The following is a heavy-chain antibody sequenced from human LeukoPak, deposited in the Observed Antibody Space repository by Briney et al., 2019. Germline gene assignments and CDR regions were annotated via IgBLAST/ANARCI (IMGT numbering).Heavy chain of an antibody. CDR3: ARAGGYYGSGSYYPFDY. D-gene: IGHD3-10*01. J-gene: IGHJ4*02. V-gene: IGHV4-39*07. CDR1: GGSISSSSYY. Sequence: ASETLSLTCTVSGGSISSSSYYWGWIRQPPGKGLEWIGSIYYSGSTYYNPSLKSRVTISVDTSKNQFSLKLSSVTAADTAVYYCARAGGYYGSGSYYPFDYWGQGTLVTVSS. CDR2: IYYSGST.